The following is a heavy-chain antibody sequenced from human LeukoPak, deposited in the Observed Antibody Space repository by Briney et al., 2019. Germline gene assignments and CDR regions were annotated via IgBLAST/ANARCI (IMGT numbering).Heavy chain of an antibody. V-gene: IGHV3-30*02. CDR3: ARSMIVVVNPLDY. Sequence: PGGSLRLSCAASGFTFSSYGMHWVRQAPGKGLEWVAFIRYDGSNKYYADSVKGRFTISRDNSKNTLYLQMGSLRAEDMAVYYCARSMIVVVNPLDYWGQGTLVTVSS. CDR2: IRYDGSNK. CDR1: GFTFSSYG. J-gene: IGHJ4*02. D-gene: IGHD3-22*01.